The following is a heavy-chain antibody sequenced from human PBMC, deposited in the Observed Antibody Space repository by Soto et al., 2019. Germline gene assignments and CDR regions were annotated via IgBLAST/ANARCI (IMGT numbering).Heavy chain of an antibody. CDR1: GGTFSSYA. D-gene: IGHD3-10*01. CDR3: ATDYYGSGSYFDY. V-gene: IGHV1-69*13. CDR2: IIPIFGTA. J-gene: IGHJ4*02. Sequence: ASVKVSCKASGGTFSSYAISWVRQAPGKGLEWMGGIIPIFGTANYAQKFQGRVTITADESTSTAYMELSSLRSEDTAVYYCATDYYGSGSYFDYWGQGTLVTVSS.